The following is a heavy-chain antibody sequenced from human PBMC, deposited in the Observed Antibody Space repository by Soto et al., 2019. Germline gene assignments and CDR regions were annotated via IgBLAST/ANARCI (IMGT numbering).Heavy chain of an antibody. Sequence: GESLKIACKGSGFSFTSHWIAWVRQMPGKGLECMGIIYPRDSDTRYNPSFQGHITISVDSSISTAYLQWSSLKTSDTAFYYCAKTLVAGAFDIWGQGTMVTVSS. CDR2: IYPRDSDT. CDR3: AKTLVAGAFDI. V-gene: IGHV5-51*01. CDR1: GFSFTSHW. J-gene: IGHJ3*02. D-gene: IGHD2-8*02.